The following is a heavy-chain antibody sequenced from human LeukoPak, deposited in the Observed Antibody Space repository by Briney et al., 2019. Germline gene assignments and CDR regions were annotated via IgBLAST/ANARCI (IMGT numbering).Heavy chain of an antibody. V-gene: IGHV1-46*01. CDR1: GYTFSIYY. CDR3: ARISSYKSPAHY. J-gene: IGHJ4*02. CDR2: INPTGNST. Sequence: ASVKVYCKASGYTFSIYYMDWVRQAPGQGLEWMGIINPTGNSTTYAQKFQGRLTMTRDTSTSTVYMELSSLRSEDTAVYYCARISSYKSPAHYWGQGTLVTVSS. D-gene: IGHD6-6*01.